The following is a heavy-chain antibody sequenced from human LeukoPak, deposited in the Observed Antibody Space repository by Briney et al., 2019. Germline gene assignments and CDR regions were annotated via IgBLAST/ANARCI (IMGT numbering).Heavy chain of an antibody. CDR1: GGSFSGSY. D-gene: IGHD3-16*01. J-gene: IGHJ4*02. CDR3: ARTSYATYYFDY. V-gene: IGHV4-34*01. Sequence: SETLSLTCAVSGGSFSGSYWTWIRQTPGKGLEWIGEIDSSGGPHYNPSFRSRVTISVDTSKNQFSLKLSSVTAADTAVYYCARTSYATYYFDYWGQGTLVTVSS. CDR2: IDSSGGP.